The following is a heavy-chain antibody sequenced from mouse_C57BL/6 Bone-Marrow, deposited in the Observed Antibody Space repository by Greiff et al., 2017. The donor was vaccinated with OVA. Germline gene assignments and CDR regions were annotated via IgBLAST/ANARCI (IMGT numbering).Heavy chain of an antibody. Sequence: QVQLQQPGAELVKPGASVKLSCKASGYTFTSYWMHWVKQRPGQGLEWIGMIHPNSGSTNYNEKFKSKATLTVDKSSSTAYMQLSSLTSEDSAVHYCARGETAQATAWFAYWGQGTLVTVSA. J-gene: IGHJ3*01. CDR3: ARGETAQATAWFAY. V-gene: IGHV1-64*01. CDR1: GYTFTSYW. D-gene: IGHD3-2*02. CDR2: IHPNSGST.